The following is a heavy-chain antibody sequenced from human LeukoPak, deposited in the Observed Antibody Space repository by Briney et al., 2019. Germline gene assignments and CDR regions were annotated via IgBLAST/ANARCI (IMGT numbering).Heavy chain of an antibody. D-gene: IGHD4-23*01. J-gene: IGHJ3*02. CDR2: IYYSGNT. CDR1: GGSISTYY. Sequence: SKTLSLTCTVSGGSISTYYWSWIRQPPGKGLEWLGYIYYSGNTDYNPSLKSRVTISVDTSKNQFSLRVSSVTAADTAVYYCARGGTAVIAPYAFDIWGQGTMVTVSS. CDR3: ARGGTAVIAPYAFDI. V-gene: IGHV4-59*01.